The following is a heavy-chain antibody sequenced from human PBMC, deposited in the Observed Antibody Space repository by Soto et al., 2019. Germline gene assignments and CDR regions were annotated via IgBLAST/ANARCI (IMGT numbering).Heavy chain of an antibody. V-gene: IGHV1-69*13. CDR3: ARDSSIAAAAPRFDP. CDR1: GGTFSSYA. D-gene: IGHD6-13*01. J-gene: IGHJ5*02. Sequence: SVKVSCKASGGTFSSYAISWVRQAPGQGLEWMGGIIPIFGTANYAQKFQGRVTITADESTSTAYMELSSLRSEDTAVYYCARDSSIAAAAPRFDPWGQGTLVTVSS. CDR2: IIPIFGTA.